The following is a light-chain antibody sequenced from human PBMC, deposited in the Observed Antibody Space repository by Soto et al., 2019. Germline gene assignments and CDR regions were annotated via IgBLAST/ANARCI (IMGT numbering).Light chain of an antibody. V-gene: IGLV1-44*01. CDR1: SSNIGSHT. CDR3: AAWDDSLNGVV. Sequence: QSVLTQPPSASGTPGQTIAISCSGGSSNIGSHTVNWYQQLPGTAPRLLIYSNTQRPSGVPDRFSSSKSGTSASLAISGLQSEYEGDYYCAAWDDSLNGVVFGGGTKLTVL. CDR2: SNT. J-gene: IGLJ2*01.